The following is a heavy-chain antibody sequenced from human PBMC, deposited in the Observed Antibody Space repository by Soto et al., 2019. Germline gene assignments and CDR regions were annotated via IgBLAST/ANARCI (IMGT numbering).Heavy chain of an antibody. CDR2: ISAGGSSV. Sequence: GGSLRLSCEASGFTFDVHELYWDRQAPGKGLEWISYISAGGSSVKYADSVRGRFTISRDNAKTSLHLHMTGLRAEDTGVSYCAGSAYVGTSLFWGQGTMVTVSS. CDR1: GFTFDVHE. V-gene: IGHV3-48*03. CDR3: AGSAYVGTSLF. D-gene: IGHD1-1*01. J-gene: IGHJ4*01.